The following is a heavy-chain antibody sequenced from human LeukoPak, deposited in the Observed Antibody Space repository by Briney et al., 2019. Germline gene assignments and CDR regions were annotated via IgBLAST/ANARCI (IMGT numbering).Heavy chain of an antibody. CDR3: WLEKVVAAYFDS. V-gene: IGHV4-39*07. CDR1: GGSISSTGSF. CDR2: IYSGGIT. D-gene: IGHD2-15*01. J-gene: IGHJ4*01. Sequence: PSETLSLTCTVSGGSISSTGSFWGWIRQPPGKGLEWIGSIYSGGITYYNPSLKSRVTISEDTSKNQFSLKMTSMTAADTAIYYCWLEKVVAAYFDSWGHGTLVTVSS.